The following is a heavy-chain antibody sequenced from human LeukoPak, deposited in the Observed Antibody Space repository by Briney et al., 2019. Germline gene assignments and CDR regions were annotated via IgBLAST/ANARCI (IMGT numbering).Heavy chain of an antibody. Sequence: SETLSLTCTVSGASISSGSYYWSWIRQPAGKGLEWIGRIYTSGSTNYNPSLKSRVTISVDTSKNQFSLKLSSVTAADTAVYYCAATAAGTKYAFDIWGQGTMVTVSS. CDR2: IYTSGST. D-gene: IGHD6-13*01. CDR3: AATAAGTKYAFDI. V-gene: IGHV4-61*02. J-gene: IGHJ3*02. CDR1: GASISSGSYY.